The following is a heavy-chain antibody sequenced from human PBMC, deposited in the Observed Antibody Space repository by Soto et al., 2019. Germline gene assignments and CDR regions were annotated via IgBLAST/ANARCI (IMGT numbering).Heavy chain of an antibody. Sequence: ASVKVSCKASGYTFTGYYMHWVRQAPGQGHEWMGWINPNSGGTNYAQKFQGWVTMTRDTSISTAYMELSRLRSDDTAVYYCARDFLFGTAARSLRYYYYGMDVWGQGTTVTVSS. CDR1: GYTFTGYY. J-gene: IGHJ6*02. CDR2: INPNSGGT. CDR3: ARDFLFGTAARSLRYYYYGMDV. D-gene: IGHD6-6*01. V-gene: IGHV1-2*04.